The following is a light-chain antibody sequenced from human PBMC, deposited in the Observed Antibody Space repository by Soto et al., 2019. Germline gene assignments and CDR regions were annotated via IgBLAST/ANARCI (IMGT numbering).Light chain of an antibody. Sequence: EIVLTQSPATLSLSPGERATLSCRASQSVSSYLAWYQQKPGQAPRLLIYDASNRATGIPARFSGSGSGTDFTLTISSLEPEDFAVYYCQQRSNWPPRVTFGPGNKVDIK. CDR1: QSVSSY. CDR2: DAS. J-gene: IGKJ3*01. V-gene: IGKV3-11*01. CDR3: QQRSNWPPRVT.